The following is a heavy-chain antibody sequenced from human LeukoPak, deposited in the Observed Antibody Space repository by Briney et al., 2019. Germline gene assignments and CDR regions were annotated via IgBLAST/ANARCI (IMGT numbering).Heavy chain of an antibody. D-gene: IGHD3-3*01. CDR3: AGKGGSFTISGVLYNDAFAI. J-gene: IGHJ3*02. V-gene: IGHV3-7*01. CDR1: GFTISDYW. CDR2: IKEDGSEK. Sequence: PGGSLRLSCAASGFTISDYWMSWVRQAPGKGLEWVANIKEDGSEKNYVDSAKGRFTISRDNAKNSLYLQMNNLRAEDTAVYYCAGKGGSFTISGVLYNDAFAIWGQGTMVTVSA.